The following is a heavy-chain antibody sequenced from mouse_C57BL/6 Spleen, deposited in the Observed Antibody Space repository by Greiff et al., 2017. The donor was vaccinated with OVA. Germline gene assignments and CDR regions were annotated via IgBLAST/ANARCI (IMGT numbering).Heavy chain of an antibody. V-gene: IGHV1-59*01. Sequence: QVQLQQPGAELVRPRTSVKLSCKASGYTFTSYWMHWVKQRPGQGLEWIGVIDPSDSYTNYNQKFKGKATLTVDTSSSTAYMQLSSLTSEDSAVYYCARRKSSFDYWGQGTTLTVSS. CDR2: IDPSDSYT. CDR1: GYTFTSYW. J-gene: IGHJ2*01. CDR3: ARRKSSFDY.